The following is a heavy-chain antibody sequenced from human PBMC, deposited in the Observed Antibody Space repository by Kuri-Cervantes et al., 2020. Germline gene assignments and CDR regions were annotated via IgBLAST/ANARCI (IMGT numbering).Heavy chain of an antibody. CDR3: ARDDYFDSSGYYPDDAFNI. J-gene: IGHJ3*02. CDR2: ISSNAYGGTT. CDR1: GFTFGDSA. Sequence: GESLKISCTASGFTFGDSAMSWFRQAPGKGLEWVGFISSNAYGGTTEYAASVKGRFTISRDDAQRFVYLQMNSLRVEDTAVYYCARDDYFDSSGYYPDDAFNIWGQGTTVTVSS. V-gene: IGHV3-49*03. D-gene: IGHD3-22*01.